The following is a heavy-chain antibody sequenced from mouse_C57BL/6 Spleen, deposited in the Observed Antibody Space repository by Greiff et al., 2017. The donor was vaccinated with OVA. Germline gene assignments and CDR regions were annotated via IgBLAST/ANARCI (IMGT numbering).Heavy chain of an antibody. J-gene: IGHJ1*03. CDR3: ARGTGTRRYWYFEV. D-gene: IGHD4-1*01. CDR1: GFTFSSYA. Sequence: EVQVVESGGGLVKPGGSLKLSCAASGFTFSSYAMSWVRQTPEKRLEWVATISDGGSYTYYPDNVQGRFTISRDNAKNNLYLQMSHLKSEDTAMYYCARGTGTRRYWYFEVWGTGTTVTVSS. V-gene: IGHV5-4*01. CDR2: ISDGGSYT.